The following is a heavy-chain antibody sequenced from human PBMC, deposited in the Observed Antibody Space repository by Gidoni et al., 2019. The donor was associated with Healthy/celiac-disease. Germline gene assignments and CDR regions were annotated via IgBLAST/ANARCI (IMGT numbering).Heavy chain of an antibody. CDR2: INHSGST. Sequence: QVQLQQWGAGLLKPSEPLSLTCAVYGGSFSGYYWSWIRQPPGKGLEWIGEINHSGSTNYNPSLKCRVTISVDTSKNQFSLKLSSVTAADTAVYYCARGGYSGYANVDYWGQGTLVTVSS. D-gene: IGHD5-12*01. J-gene: IGHJ4*02. V-gene: IGHV4-34*01. CDR3: ARGGYSGYANVDY. CDR1: GGSFSGYY.